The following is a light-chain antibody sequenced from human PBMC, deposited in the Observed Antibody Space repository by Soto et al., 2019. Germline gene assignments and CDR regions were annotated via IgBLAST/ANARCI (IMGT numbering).Light chain of an antibody. J-gene: IGKJ2*01. Sequence: ETVMTQSPATLSVSPGERATLSCRASQSVSSNLAWYQQKPGQAPRLLIYGASTKATGIPARFSGSGSGTEFTLTISSLQSEDFAVYYCQQYHNWPPHTFGQGTKLEIK. V-gene: IGKV3-15*01. CDR2: GAS. CDR1: QSVSSN. CDR3: QQYHNWPPHT.